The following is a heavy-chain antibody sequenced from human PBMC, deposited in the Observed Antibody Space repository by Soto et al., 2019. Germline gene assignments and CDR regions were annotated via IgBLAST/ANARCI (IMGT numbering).Heavy chain of an antibody. Sequence: ASVKVSCKASGYTFTGYYMHWVRQAPGQGLEWMGWINPNSGGTNYAQKFQGWVTMTRDTSISTAYMELSRLRSDDTAVYYCARGRDNCTNGVCYYYYGMDVWGQGTTVTVSS. CDR3: ARGRDNCTNGVCYYYYGMDV. CDR2: INPNSGGT. J-gene: IGHJ6*02. D-gene: IGHD2-8*01. V-gene: IGHV1-2*04. CDR1: GYTFTGYY.